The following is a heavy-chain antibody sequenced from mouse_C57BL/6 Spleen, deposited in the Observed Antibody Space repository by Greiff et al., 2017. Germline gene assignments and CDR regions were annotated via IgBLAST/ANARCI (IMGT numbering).Heavy chain of an antibody. V-gene: IGHV1-18*01. CDR2: INPNNGGT. CDR1: GYTFTDYN. D-gene: IGHD1-1*01. CDR3: ARRNYGSSSLAY. Sequence: EVQLQESGPELVKPGASVKIPCKASGYTFTDYNMDWVKQSHGKSLEWIGDINPNNGGTIYNQKFKGKATLTVDKSSSTAYMELRSLTSEDTAVYYCARRNYGSSSLAYWGQGTLVTVSA. J-gene: IGHJ3*01.